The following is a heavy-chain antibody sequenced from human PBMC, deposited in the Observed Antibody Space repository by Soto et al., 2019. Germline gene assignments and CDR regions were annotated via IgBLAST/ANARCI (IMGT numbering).Heavy chain of an antibody. V-gene: IGHV3-74*01. J-gene: IGHJ4*01. D-gene: IGHD1-1*01. Sequence: GGSLRLSCAASGFTFSMYWMHWVRQVPGKGPEWVSRINDDGISTNYADSVKGRFTISRDNAKNTLYLQMNALRVEDTGVYYCTRGPRPTSTRTGAFCGHGTLVTVSP. CDR2: INDDGIST. CDR3: TRGPRPTSTRTGAF. CDR1: GFTFSMYW.